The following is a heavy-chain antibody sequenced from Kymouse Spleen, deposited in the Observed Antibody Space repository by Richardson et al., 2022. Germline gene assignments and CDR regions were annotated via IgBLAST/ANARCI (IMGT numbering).Heavy chain of an antibody. J-gene: IGHJ5*02. CDR3: AKDSITGTTGTWFDP. CDR1: GFTFDDYA. V-gene: IGHV3-9*01. Sequence: EVQLVESGGGLVQPGRSLRLSCAASGFTFDDYAMHWVRQAPGKGLEWVSGISWNSGSIGYADSVKGRFTISRDNAKNSLYLQMNSLRAEDTALYYCAKDSITGTTGTWFDPWGQGTLVTVSS. D-gene: IGHD1-7*01. CDR2: ISWNSGSI.